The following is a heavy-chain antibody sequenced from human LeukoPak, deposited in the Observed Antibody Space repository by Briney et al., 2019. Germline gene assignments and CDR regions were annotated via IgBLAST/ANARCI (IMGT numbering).Heavy chain of an antibody. CDR2: ISSSSSYI. D-gene: IGHD3-10*02. V-gene: IGHV3-21*01. Sequence: GGSLRLSCAASGFTFSTYSVNWVRQAPGKGLEWVSSISSSSSYIYYADSVKGRFTISRDNAKNSLYLQMNSLRAEDTAVYYCAELGITMIGGVWGKGTTVTISS. CDR3: AELGITMIGGV. J-gene: IGHJ6*04. CDR1: GFTFSTYS.